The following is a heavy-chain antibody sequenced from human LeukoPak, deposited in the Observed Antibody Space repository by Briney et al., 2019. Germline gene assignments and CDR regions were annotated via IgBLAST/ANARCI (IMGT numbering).Heavy chain of an antibody. Sequence: PGGSLRLSCAATGFTLSNYWMHWVCQTPGKGLVWVSRINTDGSNTGYADSVKGRFTISRDNAKTTLYLQMSSLRAEDTAVYYCGGKGRDSRGYYYENWGQGTLVTVSS. D-gene: IGHD3-22*01. J-gene: IGHJ4*02. CDR1: GFTLSNYW. CDR2: INTDGSNT. V-gene: IGHV3-74*01. CDR3: GGKGRDSRGYYYEN.